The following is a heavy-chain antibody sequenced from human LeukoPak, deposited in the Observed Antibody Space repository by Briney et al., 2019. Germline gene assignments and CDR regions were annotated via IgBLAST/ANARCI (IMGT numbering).Heavy chain of an antibody. CDR2: INHSGST. J-gene: IGHJ4*02. V-gene: IGHV4-34*01. Sequence: SETLSLTCAVYGGSFSGYYWSWIRQPPGKGLEWIGEINHSGSTNYNPSLKSRVTISVDTSKNQFSLKLSSVTAADTAVYYCARVGSGYYWHYFDYWGQGTLVTVSS. CDR1: GGSFSGYY. D-gene: IGHD3-22*01. CDR3: ARVGSGYYWHYFDY.